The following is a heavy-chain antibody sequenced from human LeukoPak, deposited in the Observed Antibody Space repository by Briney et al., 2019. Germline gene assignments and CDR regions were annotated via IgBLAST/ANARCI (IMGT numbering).Heavy chain of an antibody. J-gene: IGHJ5*02. CDR2: IYHSGST. CDR3: ARHAGTVRGWFDP. Sequence: SETLSLTCPVSGGSISSGGYYWTWIRQPPGKGLEWIGYIYHSGSTYYNPSLKSRVTISVDRSKNQFSLKLSSVTAADTAVYYCARHAGTVRGWFDPWGQGTLVTVSS. CDR1: GGSISSGGYY. V-gene: IGHV4-30-2*01. D-gene: IGHD1-26*01.